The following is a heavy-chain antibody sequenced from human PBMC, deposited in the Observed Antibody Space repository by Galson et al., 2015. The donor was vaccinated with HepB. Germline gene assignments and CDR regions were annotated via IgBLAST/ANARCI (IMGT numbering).Heavy chain of an antibody. V-gene: IGHV1-69*10. CDR1: GGTFSSYA. Sequence: SVKVSCKASGGTFSSYAISWVRQAPGQGLEWMGGIIPILGIANYAQKFQGRVTITADKSTSTAYMELSSLRSEDTAVYYCARDRDGIAASNYWGQGTLVTVSS. D-gene: IGHD6-25*01. J-gene: IGHJ4*02. CDR2: IIPILGIA. CDR3: ARDRDGIAASNY.